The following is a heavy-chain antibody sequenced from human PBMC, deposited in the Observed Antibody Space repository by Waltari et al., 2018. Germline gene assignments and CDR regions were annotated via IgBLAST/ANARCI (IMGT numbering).Heavy chain of an antibody. CDR2: IRSSSSYR. J-gene: IGHJ5*02. CDR3: ARDFGGLWFGGSYNWFDP. D-gene: IGHD3-10*01. CDR1: GFTFSSYS. Sequence: EVQLVESGGGLVKPGGSLRLSCAASGFTFSSYSMNWVRQAPGKGLEWVSSIRSSSSYRNYADSVKVRFTITRDNAKNSLYLQMNSLRAEDTAVYYCARDFGGLWFGGSYNWFDPWGQGTLVTVSS. V-gene: IGHV3-21*01.